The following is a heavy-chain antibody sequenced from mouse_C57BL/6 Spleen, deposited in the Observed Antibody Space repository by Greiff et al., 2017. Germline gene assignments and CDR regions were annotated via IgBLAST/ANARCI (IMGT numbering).Heavy chain of an antibody. J-gene: IGHJ4*01. Sequence: EVQLVESGGGLVKPGGSLKLSCAASGFTFSDYGMHWVRQAPEKGLEWVAYISRGSSTTYYADTVKGRVTISRDKAYSTLFLQLTSLRSEDTAVYYCAGERDGYYAMDYWGQGTSVTVSS. CDR1: GFTFSDYG. CDR2: ISRGSSTT. V-gene: IGHV5-17*01. D-gene: IGHD2-3*01. CDR3: AGERDGYYAMDY.